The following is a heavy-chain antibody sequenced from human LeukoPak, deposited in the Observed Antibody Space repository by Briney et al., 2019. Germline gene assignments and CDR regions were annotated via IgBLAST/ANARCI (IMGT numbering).Heavy chain of an antibody. D-gene: IGHD3-22*01. CDR1: GGTFSSYT. V-gene: IGHV1-69*02. CDR2: IIPILGIA. Sequence: SVKVSCKASGGTFSSYTISWVRQAPGQGLEWMGRIIPILGIADYAQKFQGRVTITADKSTSTAYMELSSLRSEDTAVYYCARARGDYDSSGYYYYYYGMDVWGQGTTVTVSS. CDR3: ARARGDYDSSGYYYYYYGMDV. J-gene: IGHJ6*02.